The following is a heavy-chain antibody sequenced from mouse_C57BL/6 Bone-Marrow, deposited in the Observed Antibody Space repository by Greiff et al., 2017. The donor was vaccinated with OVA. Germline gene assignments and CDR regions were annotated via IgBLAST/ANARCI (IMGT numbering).Heavy chain of an antibody. CDR3: ASHYYYGSSDYAMDY. J-gene: IGHJ4*01. V-gene: IGHV1-66*01. CDR1: GYSFTSYY. D-gene: IGHD1-1*01. CDR2: IYPGSGYT. Sequence: QVQLQQSGPELVKPGASVKISCKASGYSFTSYYIHWVKQRPGQGLEWIGWIYPGSGYTKYNEKFKGKATLTADTSSSTAYMQLSSLTSEDSAVYYCASHYYYGSSDYAMDYWGQGTSVTVSS.